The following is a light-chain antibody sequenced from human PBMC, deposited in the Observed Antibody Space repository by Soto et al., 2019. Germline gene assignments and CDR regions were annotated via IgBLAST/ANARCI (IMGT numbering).Light chain of an antibody. J-gene: IGKJ5*01. CDR3: KQYENLPT. Sequence: DIQMPQSPSSLSASVGDRVTITCQASQNSNNYLNWYQQKPGRAPKLLIYDAANLEAGVPSRFRESRSGTEFTFTIRRLQPEDIATYYCKQYENLPTFGQGTRLEIK. CDR2: DAA. V-gene: IGKV1-33*01. CDR1: QNSNNY.